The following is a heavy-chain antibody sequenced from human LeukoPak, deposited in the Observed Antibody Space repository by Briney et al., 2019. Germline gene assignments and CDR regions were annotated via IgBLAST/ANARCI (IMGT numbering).Heavy chain of an antibody. J-gene: IGHJ3*02. CDR1: GGSISSYY. CDR2: IYYSGST. V-gene: IGHV4-59*08. Sequence: SETLSLTCAVSGGSISSYYWIWIRQPPGKGLEWIGYIYYSGSTNYNPSLKSRVTISVDTSKNQFSLKLSSVTAADTAVYYCASSSGWYSSAFDIWGQGTMVTVSS. D-gene: IGHD6-19*01. CDR3: ASSSGWYSSAFDI.